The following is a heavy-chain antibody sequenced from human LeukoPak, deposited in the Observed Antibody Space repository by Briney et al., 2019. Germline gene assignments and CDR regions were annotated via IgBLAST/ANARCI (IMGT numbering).Heavy chain of an antibody. V-gene: IGHV3-23*01. Sequence: GGSLRLSCAASGFTFSSYAMSWVRQAPGKGLEWVSAISGSGGSTYYADSVKGRFTISRDNSKNTLYLQMNSLRAEDTAVYYCARDYRGYATTVTTPWFDPWGQGTLVTVSS. D-gene: IGHD4-11*01. J-gene: IGHJ5*02. CDR2: ISGSGGST. CDR1: GFTFSSYA. CDR3: ARDYRGYATTVTTPWFDP.